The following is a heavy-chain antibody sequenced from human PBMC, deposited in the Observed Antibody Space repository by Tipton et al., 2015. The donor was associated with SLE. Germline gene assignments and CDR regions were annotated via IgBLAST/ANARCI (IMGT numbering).Heavy chain of an antibody. Sequence: TLSLTCTVSGGSISSHYWSWIRQPPGKGLEWIGYIYYSGSTNYNPSLKSRVTISVDTSKNQFSLKLSSVTAADTAVYYCARHPKPGGADAFDIWGQGTMVTVSS. CDR1: GGSISSHY. D-gene: IGHD1-14*01. CDR3: ARHPKPGGADAFDI. CDR2: IYYSGST. V-gene: IGHV4-59*11. J-gene: IGHJ3*02.